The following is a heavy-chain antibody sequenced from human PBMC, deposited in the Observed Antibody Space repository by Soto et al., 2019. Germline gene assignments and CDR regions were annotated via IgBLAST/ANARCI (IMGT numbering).Heavy chain of an antibody. D-gene: IGHD5-18*01. J-gene: IGHJ4*02. V-gene: IGHV1-69*12. CDR3: AREWGSGYSYGYVFDY. CDR1: GGTFSSYA. CDR2: IIPIFGTA. Sequence: QVQLVQSGAEVKKPGSSVKVSCKASGGTFSSYAISWVRQAPGQGLEWMGGIIPIFGTANYAQKFQGRVTISADESTSTAYMELSSLRSEDTAVYYCAREWGSGYSYGYVFDYWGQGTLVTVSS.